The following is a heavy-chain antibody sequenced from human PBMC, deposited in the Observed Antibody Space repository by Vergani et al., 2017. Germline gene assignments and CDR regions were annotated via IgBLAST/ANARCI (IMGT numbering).Heavy chain of an antibody. CDR1: GFTFDDYA. V-gene: IGHV3-9*01. D-gene: IGHD6-13*01. J-gene: IGHJ4*02. CDR2: ISWNSGSI. Sequence: EVQLVESGGGLVQPGRSLRLSCAASGFTFDDYAMHWVRQAPGKGLEWVSGISWNSGSIGYADSVKGRFTISRDNAKNSLYLQMNSLRAEDTALYHCARDQQRAGFDDWGKGTLVTVSS. CDR3: ARDQQRAGFDD.